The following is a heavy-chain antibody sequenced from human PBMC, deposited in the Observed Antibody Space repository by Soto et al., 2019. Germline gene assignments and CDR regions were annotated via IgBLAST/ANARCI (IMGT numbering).Heavy chain of an antibody. CDR1: GYRFNSYW. CDR3: ARHLTYYDFWSGYWSLDY. CDR2: IDPSDSHT. D-gene: IGHD3-3*01. J-gene: IGHJ4*02. V-gene: IGHV5-10-1*01. Sequence: RGESLKISCKGSGYRFNSYWISWVRQLPGKGLEWMGRIDPSDSHTIYSPSFQGHVTISADKSISAAYLQWSSLKASDTAMYYCARHLTYYDFWSGYWSLDYWGQGTLVTVSS.